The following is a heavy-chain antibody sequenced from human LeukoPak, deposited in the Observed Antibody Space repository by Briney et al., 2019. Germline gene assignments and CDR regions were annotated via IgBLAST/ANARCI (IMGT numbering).Heavy chain of an antibody. CDR2: ISDSGGNT. V-gene: IGHV3-23*01. CDR3: ARDRRTTVTTRWFDP. CDR1: GFTFNTYA. J-gene: IGHJ5*02. D-gene: IGHD4-17*01. Sequence: GGSLRLSCAASGFTFNTYAMSWVRQAPWERLQWVSGISDSGGNTYYADSVKGRFTISRDNSKNTLYLQMNSLRAEDTAVYYCARDRRTTVTTRWFDPWGQGTLVTVSS.